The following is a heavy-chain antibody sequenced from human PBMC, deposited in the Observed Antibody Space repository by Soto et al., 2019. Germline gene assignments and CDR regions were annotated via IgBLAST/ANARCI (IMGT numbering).Heavy chain of an antibody. CDR1: GGSFSGYY. CDR2: INHSGST. Sequence: QVQLEQWGAGLLKPSETLSLTCAVYGGSFSGYYWSWIRQPPGKGLEWIGEINHSGSTNYNPSLKIRVTISVDTSQNQCSLNLYSVTAADTAVYYCERGRWLRQSFDYWGQGTLVTVSA. V-gene: IGHV4-34*02. CDR3: ERGRWLRQSFDY. D-gene: IGHD5-12*01. J-gene: IGHJ4*02.